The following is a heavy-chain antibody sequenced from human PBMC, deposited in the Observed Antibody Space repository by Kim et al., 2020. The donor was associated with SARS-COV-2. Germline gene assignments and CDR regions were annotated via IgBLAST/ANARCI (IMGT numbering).Heavy chain of an antibody. CDR2: ISSSSSTI. V-gene: IGHV3-48*02. CDR3: ARAWVASVVPAAFGY. CDR1: GFTFSSYS. D-gene: IGHD2-2*01. Sequence: GGSLRLSCAASGFTFSSYSMNWVRQAPGKGLEWVSYISSSSSTIYYADPVKGRFTISRDNAKNSLHLQMNSLRDEDTAVYYCARAWVASVVPAAFGYWG. J-gene: IGHJ4*01.